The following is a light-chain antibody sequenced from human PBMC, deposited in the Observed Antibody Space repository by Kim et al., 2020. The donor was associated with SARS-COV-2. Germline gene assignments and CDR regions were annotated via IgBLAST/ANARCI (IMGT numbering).Light chain of an antibody. J-gene: IGLJ2*01. CDR2: GKN. CDR3: NSRDSSGNHP. V-gene: IGLV3-19*01. CDR1: SLRSYY. Sequence: VALGQTVRSTCQGDSLRSYYASWYQQKPGQAPVLVIYGKNNRPSGIPDRFSGSSSGNTASLTITGAQAEDEADYYCNSRDSSGNHPFGGGTQLTVL.